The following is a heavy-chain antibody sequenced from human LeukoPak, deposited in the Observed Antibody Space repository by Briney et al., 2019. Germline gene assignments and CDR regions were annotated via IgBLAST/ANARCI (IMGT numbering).Heavy chain of an antibody. CDR1: GFTFSSYA. D-gene: IGHD3-22*01. Sequence: PGGSLRLSCAASGFTFSSYAMHWVRQAPGKGLEWVAVISYDGSNKYYADSVKGRFTISRDDSKNTLYLQMNSLRAEDTAVYYCARGHSSDYYYYMDVWGKGTTVTVSS. J-gene: IGHJ6*03. CDR2: ISYDGSNK. CDR3: ARGHSSDYYYYMDV. V-gene: IGHV3-30*01.